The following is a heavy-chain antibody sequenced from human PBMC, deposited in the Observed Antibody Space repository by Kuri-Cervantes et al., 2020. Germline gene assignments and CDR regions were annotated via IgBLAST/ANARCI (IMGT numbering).Heavy chain of an antibody. CDR1: GFTFDDYA. V-gene: IGHV3-9*01. CDR2: ISWNSGSI. D-gene: IGHD6-6*01. CDR3: AGGRGSSLDRYGMDV. Sequence: GGSLRLSCAASGFTFDDYAMHWVRQAPGKGLEWVSGISWNSGSIGYADSVKGRFTISRDNSKNTLYLQMNSLRAEDTAVYYCAGGRGSSLDRYGMDVWGQGTTVTVSS. J-gene: IGHJ6*02.